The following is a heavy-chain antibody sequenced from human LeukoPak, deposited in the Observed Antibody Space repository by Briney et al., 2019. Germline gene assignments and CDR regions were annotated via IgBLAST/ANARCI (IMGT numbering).Heavy chain of an antibody. CDR2: IIPIFGTA. CDR1: GGTFSSYA. CDR3: ARPPQSGSYYGY. Sequence: SVKVSCKASGGTFSSYAISWVRQAPGQGLEWIGGIIPIFGTANYAQKFQGRVTITADKSTSTAYMELSSLRSEDTAVYYCARPPQSGSYYGYWGQGTLVTVSS. D-gene: IGHD1-26*01. V-gene: IGHV1-69*06. J-gene: IGHJ4*02.